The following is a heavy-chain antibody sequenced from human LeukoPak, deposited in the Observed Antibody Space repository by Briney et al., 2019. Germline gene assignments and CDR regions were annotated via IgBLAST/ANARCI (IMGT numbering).Heavy chain of an antibody. Sequence: SETLSLTCAVYGGSFSGYYWSWIRQPPGKGLEWIGEINHSGSTNYNPSLKSRVTISVDTSKNQFSLKLSSVTAADTAVYYCARGSPLLRFLEWLSRFDPWGQGTLVTVSS. V-gene: IGHV4-34*01. CDR3: ARGSPLLRFLEWLSRFDP. CDR1: GGSFSGYY. CDR2: INHSGST. D-gene: IGHD3-3*01. J-gene: IGHJ5*02.